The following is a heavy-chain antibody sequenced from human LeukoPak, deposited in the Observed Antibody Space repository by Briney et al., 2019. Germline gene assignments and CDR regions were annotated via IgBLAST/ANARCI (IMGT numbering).Heavy chain of an antibody. Sequence: SETLSLTCAVSGGSISSYYWSWIRQPPGKGLEWIGYIYYSGSTYSNPSLKSRLTMSVDISKNQFSLKLSSVTAADTAVYYCARGVKGLRGAFDIWGQGTMVTVSS. CDR2: IYYSGST. CDR1: GGSISSYY. J-gene: IGHJ3*02. CDR3: ARGVKGLRGAFDI. V-gene: IGHV4-59*12. D-gene: IGHD3-10*01.